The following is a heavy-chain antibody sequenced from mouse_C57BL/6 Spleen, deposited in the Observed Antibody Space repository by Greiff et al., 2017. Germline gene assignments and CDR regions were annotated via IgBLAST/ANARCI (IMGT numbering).Heavy chain of an antibody. V-gene: IGHV1-15*01. D-gene: IGHD1-1*01. CDR2: IDPETGGT. CDR3: TSYYGSSYGYFDV. J-gene: IGHJ1*03. CDR1: GYTFTDYE. Sequence: QVHVKQSGAELVRPGASVTLSCKASGYTFTDYEMHWVKQTPVHGLEWIGAIDPETGGTAYNQKFKGKAILTADKSSSTAYMELRSLTSEDSAVYYCTSYYGSSYGYFDVWGTGTTVTVSS.